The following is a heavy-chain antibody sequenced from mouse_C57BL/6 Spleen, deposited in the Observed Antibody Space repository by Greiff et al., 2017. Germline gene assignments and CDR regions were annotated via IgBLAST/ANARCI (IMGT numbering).Heavy chain of an antibody. CDR3: ARPDYGSIDFDY. J-gene: IGHJ2*01. CDR1: GFTFSDYG. Sequence: EVKLVESGGGLVRPGGSLKLSCAASGFTFSDYGMHWVRQAPEKGLEWVAYISSGSSTIYYADTVKGRFTISRDNAKNTLCLQMTSLRSEDTAMYYCARPDYGSIDFDYWGQGTTLTVAS. D-gene: IGHD1-1*01. V-gene: IGHV5-17*01. CDR2: ISSGSSTI.